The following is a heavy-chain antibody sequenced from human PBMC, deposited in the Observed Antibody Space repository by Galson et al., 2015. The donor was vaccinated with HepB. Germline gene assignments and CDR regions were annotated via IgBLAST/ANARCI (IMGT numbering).Heavy chain of an antibody. Sequence: SLRLSCAASGFTVNRNYMNWVRQAPGKGLEWVSVIYSGGTTYYADSVKGRFTISRDNSKNMLYLQMNSLRAEDTAVYYCARDPALGYSGLDVWGRGTTVTVSS. J-gene: IGHJ6*02. CDR3: ARDPALGYSGLDV. D-gene: IGHD3-16*01. V-gene: IGHV3-66*01. CDR1: GFTVNRNY. CDR2: IYSGGTT.